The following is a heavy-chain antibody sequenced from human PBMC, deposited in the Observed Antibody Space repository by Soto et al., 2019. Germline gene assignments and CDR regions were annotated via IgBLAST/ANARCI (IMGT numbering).Heavy chain of an antibody. CDR2: TYYRSRWYN. CDR3: AREFPHYVSSDSYLDY. CDR1: GDSVSGNSAA. V-gene: IGHV6-1*01. Sequence: SQTLSLTCAISGDSVSGNSAAWNWIRQSPSRGLEWLGRTYYRSRWYNDYAVSVKSRITVTPDTSKNQFSLHLNSVTPEDTAVYYCAREFPHYVSSDSYLDYWGQGALVTSPQ. D-gene: IGHD6-19*01. J-gene: IGHJ4*02.